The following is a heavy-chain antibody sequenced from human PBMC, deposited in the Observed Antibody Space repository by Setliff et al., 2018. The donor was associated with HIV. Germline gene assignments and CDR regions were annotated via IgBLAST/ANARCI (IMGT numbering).Heavy chain of an antibody. D-gene: IGHD6-19*01. CDR2: VVYTGHT. J-gene: IGHJ5*02. V-gene: IGHV4-39*01. Sequence: PSETLSLTCTVSGVSISSTNSYWGWIRQPPGKGLEWIGNVVYTGHTYYNPALKSRLIISVETSKNQFSLKLTSVTAADTAVYYCARPHSGRGGGAYFDPWGQGILVTVSS. CDR3: ARPHSGRGGGAYFDP. CDR1: GVSISSTNSY.